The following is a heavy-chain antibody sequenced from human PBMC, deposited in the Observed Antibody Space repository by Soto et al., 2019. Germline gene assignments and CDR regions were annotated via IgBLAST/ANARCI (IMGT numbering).Heavy chain of an antibody. CDR3: ARDTRLPMGAFDY. V-gene: IGHV1-46*01. CDR2: INPSGGST. CDR1: GYTFTSYY. Sequence: QVQLVQSGAEVKKPGASVKVACKASGYTFTSYYMHWVRQAPGQELEWMGIINPSGGSTSYAQKFQGRVTMTRDTSTSTVYMELSSLRSEDTAVYYCARDTRLPMGAFDYWGQGTLVTVSS. D-gene: IGHD2-8*01. J-gene: IGHJ4*02.